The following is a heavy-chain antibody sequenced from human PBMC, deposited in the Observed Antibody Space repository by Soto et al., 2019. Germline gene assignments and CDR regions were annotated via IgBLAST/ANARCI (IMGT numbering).Heavy chain of an antibody. Sequence: SVKVSCKASGGTFSSYAISWVRQAPGQGLEWMGGIIPIFGTANYAQKFQGRVTITADESTSTAYMELSSLRSEDTAVYYCARGYLLSGSYYGGYYYGMDVWGQGTTVTVSS. D-gene: IGHD1-26*01. CDR2: IIPIFGTA. CDR3: ARGYLLSGSYYGGYYYGMDV. CDR1: GGTFSSYA. J-gene: IGHJ6*02. V-gene: IGHV1-69*13.